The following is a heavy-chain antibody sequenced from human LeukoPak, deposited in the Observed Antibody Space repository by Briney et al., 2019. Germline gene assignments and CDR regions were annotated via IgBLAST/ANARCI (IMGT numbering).Heavy chain of an antibody. CDR1: GFTFDDYA. V-gene: IGHV3-9*01. Sequence: PGGSLRLSCAASGFTFDDYAMHWVGQAPGKGLEWVSGISWNSGSIGYADSVKGRFTISRDNAKNSLYLQMNSLRAEDTALYYCAKDGYGPPEIFDYWGQGTLVTVSS. J-gene: IGHJ4*02. CDR3: AKDGYGPPEIFDY. D-gene: IGHD1-1*01. CDR2: ISWNSGSI.